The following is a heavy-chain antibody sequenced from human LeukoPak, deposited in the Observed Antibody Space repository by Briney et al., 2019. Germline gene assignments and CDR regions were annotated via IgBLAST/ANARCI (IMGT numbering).Heavy chain of an antibody. CDR1: GYTFTGYY. V-gene: IGHV1-2*02. D-gene: IGHD3-22*01. CDR2: INPNSGGT. CDR3: ARGPFYYDSSGYYSGAFDI. J-gene: IGHJ3*02. Sequence: ASVKVSCKASGYTFTGYYMHWVRQAPGQGLEWMGWINPNSGGTNYAQKFQGRVTMTRDTSISTAYMELSRLRSDDTAVYYCARGPFYYDSSGYYSGAFDIWGQGTMVTASS.